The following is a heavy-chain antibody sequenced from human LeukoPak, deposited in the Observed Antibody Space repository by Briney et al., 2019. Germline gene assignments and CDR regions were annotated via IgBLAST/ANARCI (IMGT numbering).Heavy chain of an antibody. CDR2: MNPNSGNT. CDR3: AGPYGDYGGLDY. V-gene: IGHV1-8*01. D-gene: IGHD4-17*01. Sequence: GASVKVSCKASGYTFTSYDINWVRQATGQGLEWMGWMNPNSGNTGYAQKFQGRVTMTRNTSISTAYMELSSLRSEDTAVYYCAGPYGDYGGLDYWGQGTLVTVSS. J-gene: IGHJ4*02. CDR1: GYTFTSYD.